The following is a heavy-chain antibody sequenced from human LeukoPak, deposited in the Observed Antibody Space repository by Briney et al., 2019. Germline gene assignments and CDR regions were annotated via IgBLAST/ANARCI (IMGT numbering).Heavy chain of an antibody. D-gene: IGHD1-26*01. Sequence: SETLSLTCTVSGGSISSSSYYWGWIRQPPGKGLEWIGSIYYSGSTYYNPSLKSRVTISVDTSKNQFSLKLSSVTAADTAVYYCAILGATRFDPWGQGTLVTVSS. CDR3: AILGATRFDP. CDR1: GGSISSSSYY. CDR2: IYYSGST. J-gene: IGHJ5*02. V-gene: IGHV4-39*01.